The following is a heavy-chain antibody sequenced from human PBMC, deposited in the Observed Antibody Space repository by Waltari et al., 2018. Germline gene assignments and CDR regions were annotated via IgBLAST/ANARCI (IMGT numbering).Heavy chain of an antibody. J-gene: IGHJ1*01. CDR3: ARLYSGSYFAPEYFQY. CDR1: GYSISRGSY. V-gene: IGHV4-38-2*01. CDR2: IYHSGST. D-gene: IGHD1-26*01. Sequence: QVQLQESGPGMLKPSETLSLTCAVSGYSISRGSYWGWIRQPPGKGLEWIGSIYHSGSTYYNPSLKSRVTVSVDTSKNQFSLKLSSLTAADTAVYYCARLYSGSYFAPEYFQYWGQGTLVTVSS.